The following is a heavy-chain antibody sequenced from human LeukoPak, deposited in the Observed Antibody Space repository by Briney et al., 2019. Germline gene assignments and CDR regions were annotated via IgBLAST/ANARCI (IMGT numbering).Heavy chain of an antibody. CDR2: VWYGGDNT. D-gene: IGHD3-16*01. J-gene: IGHJ3*01. V-gene: IGHV3-30*04. CDR1: GFSFRDYA. Sequence: GGSQRLSCAASGFSFRDYAMHWVRQAPGKGLEWVAVVWYGGDNTDYSDSLKGRFTISRDDSKNSLFLQMDSLTVDDTAVYSCVRAYCDVPTCQGRDPFDVWGQGTMVTVSS. CDR3: VRAYCDVPTCQGRDPFDV.